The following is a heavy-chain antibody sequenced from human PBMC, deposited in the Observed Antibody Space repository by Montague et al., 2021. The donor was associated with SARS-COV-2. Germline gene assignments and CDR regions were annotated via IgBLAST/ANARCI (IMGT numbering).Heavy chain of an antibody. CDR3: AREYSSGVYFDY. V-gene: IGHV2-70*11. CDR2: IDWDDDK. J-gene: IGHJ4*02. D-gene: IGHD6-19*01. CDR1: GFSLSTSGMC. Sequence: PELVKPTQTLTLTCTFSGFSLSTSGMCVSWIRQPPGKALEWLARIDWDDDKYYSTSLKTRLTISKDTSKNQVVLTMTNIDPVDTATYYCAREYSSGVYFDYWGQGTLVTVSS.